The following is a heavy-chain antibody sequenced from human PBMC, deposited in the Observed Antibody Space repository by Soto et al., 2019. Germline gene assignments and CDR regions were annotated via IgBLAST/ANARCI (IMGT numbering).Heavy chain of an antibody. CDR3: ARGGITFTDRDAFDI. Sequence: QVQLQESGPGLVKPSQTLSLTCTVSGGSISGSYYYWTWIRQHPGKRLEWIGYIYYSGSTHYNPSLKSRVDISVDTSKNQFSLKLSSLTAADTAVYYCARGGITFTDRDAFDIWGQWTMVTVSS. CDR1: GGSISGSYYY. J-gene: IGHJ3*02. V-gene: IGHV4-31*03. D-gene: IGHD3-10*01. CDR2: IYYSGST.